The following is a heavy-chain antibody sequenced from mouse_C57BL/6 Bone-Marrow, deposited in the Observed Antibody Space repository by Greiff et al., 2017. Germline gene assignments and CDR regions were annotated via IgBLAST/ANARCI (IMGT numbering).Heavy chain of an antibody. CDR1: GYSITSGYS. D-gene: IGHD1-1*01. V-gene: IGHV3-6*01. CDR2: ISYDGSN. J-gene: IGHJ2*01. CDR3: ARGTVVSYYFDY. Sequence: VQLKESGPGLVKPSQSLSLTCSVTGYSITSGYSWNWIRQFPGNKLEWIGYISYDGSNNYNPSLKNRISITRDTSKNQFFLKLNSVTTEDTATYYCARGTVVSYYFDYWGQGTTLTVSS.